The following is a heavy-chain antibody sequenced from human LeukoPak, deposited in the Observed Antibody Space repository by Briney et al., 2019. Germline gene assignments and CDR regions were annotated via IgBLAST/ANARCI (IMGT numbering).Heavy chain of an antibody. CDR2: IYPGDSDT. CDR3: ARHLDYGGNCEFDT. Sequence: GESLKISCKGSEYSFTSYWIGWVRQLPGRGLEWMRIIYPGDSDTKYSPSFQGQVTISADKSISTAYLQWSSLKASDTAMYYCARHLDYGGNCEFDTWGQRTLVTASP. J-gene: IGHJ5*02. V-gene: IGHV5-51*01. D-gene: IGHD4-23*01. CDR1: EYSFTSYW.